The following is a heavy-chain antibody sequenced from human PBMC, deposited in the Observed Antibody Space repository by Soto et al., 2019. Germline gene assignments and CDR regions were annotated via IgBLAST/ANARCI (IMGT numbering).Heavy chain of an antibody. CDR1: GFTFSSYD. Sequence: PGGSLRLSCAASGFTFSSYDMSWVRRAPGKGLDWVSAINDGGGSTYYADSVKGRFTISRDNGKNSLYLQMNGLRVEDTALYYCVLGGDLDIWAQGTKVTVS. D-gene: IGHD3-10*01. J-gene: IGHJ3*02. CDR3: VLGGDLDI. CDR2: INDGGGST. V-gene: IGHV3-23*01.